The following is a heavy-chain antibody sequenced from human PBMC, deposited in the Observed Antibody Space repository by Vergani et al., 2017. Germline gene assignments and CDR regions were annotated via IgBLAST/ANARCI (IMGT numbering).Heavy chain of an antibody. CDR1: GGSISSYY. D-gene: IGHD2-2*02. J-gene: IGHJ6*03. V-gene: IGHV4-4*07. CDR3: ARDYLYCSSTSCYTDYYYYMDV. CDR2: IYTSGST. Sequence: QVQLQESGPGLVKPSETLSLTCTVSGGSISSYYWSWIRQPAGKGLEWIGRIYTSGSTNYNPSLKSRVTMSVDTSKNQFSLKLSSVTAADTAVYYCARDYLYCSSTSCYTDYYYYMDVWGKGTTVTVSS.